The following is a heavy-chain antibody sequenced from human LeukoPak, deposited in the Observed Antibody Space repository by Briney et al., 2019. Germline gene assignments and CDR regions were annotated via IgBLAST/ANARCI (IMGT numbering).Heavy chain of an antibody. V-gene: IGHV4-59*01. J-gene: IGHJ4*01. CDR2: FYYSGST. Sequence: SETLSLTCTVSGGSISSYYWSWSRQPPGQGLEWIGYFYYSGSTNYNPSPKSRVTISVDTSKNQFSLKLTSLTAADTAVYYCARESAAGPFDGWGQGTLVTVSS. D-gene: IGHD6-13*01. CDR1: GGSISSYY. CDR3: ARESAAGPFDG.